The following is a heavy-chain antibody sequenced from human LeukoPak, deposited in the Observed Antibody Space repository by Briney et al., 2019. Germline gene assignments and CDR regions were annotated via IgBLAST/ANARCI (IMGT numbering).Heavy chain of an antibody. CDR3: ARVITMVRGADNWFDP. CDR1: GYTFTGYY. J-gene: IGHJ5*02. V-gene: IGHV1-2*02. D-gene: IGHD3-10*01. Sequence: GASVKVSCKASGYTFTGYYMHWVRQAPGQGLEWMGWINPNSGGTNYAQKFQGRVTMTSDTSISTAYMELSRLRSDDTAVYYCARVITMVRGADNWFDPWGQGTLVTVSS. CDR2: INPNSGGT.